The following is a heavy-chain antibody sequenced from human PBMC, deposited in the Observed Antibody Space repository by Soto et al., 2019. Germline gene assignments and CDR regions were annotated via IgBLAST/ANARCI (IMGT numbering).Heavy chain of an antibody. CDR3: ARQDSSGWYSDYFDY. D-gene: IGHD6-19*01. V-gene: IGHV5-51*01. CDR2: IYPGDSDT. Sequence: PGESLKISCKGSGYSFTSYWIGWVRQMPGKGLEWMGIIYPGDSDTRYSPSFQGQVTISADKSISTAYLQWSSLKASDTAMYYCARQDSSGWYSDYFDYWGQGTLVTVSS. CDR1: GYSFTSYW. J-gene: IGHJ4*02.